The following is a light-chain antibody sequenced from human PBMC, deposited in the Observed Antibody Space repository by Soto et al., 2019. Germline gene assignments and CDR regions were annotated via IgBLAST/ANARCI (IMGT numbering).Light chain of an antibody. V-gene: IGKV1-39*01. CDR2: AAS. CDR3: QQSYSAPIT. Sequence: DVQMTQSPSSLYASVGDIVTITFRASQSISNYLNWYQQKPGKAPKLLIFAASSLQSGVPSRFSGSGSGTNFTLTISSLQPEDFAAYYCQQSYSAPITFGQGTRLEIK. J-gene: IGKJ5*01. CDR1: QSISNY.